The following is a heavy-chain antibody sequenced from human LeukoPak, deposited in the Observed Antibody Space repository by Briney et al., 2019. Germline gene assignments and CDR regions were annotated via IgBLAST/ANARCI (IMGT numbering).Heavy chain of an antibody. CDR3: AKGYGSGSYLTWFDP. Sequence: GSLRLSCAASGFTFSSYGMHWVRQAPGKGLEWVAFIRYDGSNKYYADSVKGRFTISRDNSKNTLYLQMNSLRAEDTAVYYCAKGYGSGSYLTWFDPWGQGTLVTVSS. J-gene: IGHJ5*02. CDR1: GFTFSSYG. CDR2: IRYDGSNK. D-gene: IGHD3-10*01. V-gene: IGHV3-30*02.